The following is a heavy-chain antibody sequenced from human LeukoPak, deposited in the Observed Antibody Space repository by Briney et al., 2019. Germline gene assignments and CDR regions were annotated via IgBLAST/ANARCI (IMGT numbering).Heavy chain of an antibody. CDR2: ISGSGDNT. J-gene: IGHJ4*02. D-gene: IGHD1-1*01. CDR1: RFSFSSYA. CDR3: AKDHWDY. Sequence: GGSLRLSCAASRFSFSSYAMSWVRQAPGKGLEWVSGISGSGDNTYYADSVKGRFTISRDNSKNTLYLQMSSLSAEDTAVYYCAKDHWDYWGQGTLVTVSS. V-gene: IGHV3-23*01.